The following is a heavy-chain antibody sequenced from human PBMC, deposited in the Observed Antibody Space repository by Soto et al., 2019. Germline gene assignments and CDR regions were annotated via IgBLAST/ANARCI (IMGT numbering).Heavy chain of an antibody. V-gene: IGHV1-18*01. CDR3: ARDNDYYDFWSGTTPNNWFDP. J-gene: IGHJ5*02. CDR1: GYTFTSYG. CDR2: ISAYNGNT. Sequence: ASVKVSCKASGYTFTSYGISWVRQAPGQGLEWMGWISAYNGNTNYTQKLQGRVTMTTDTSTSTAYMELRSLRSDDTAVYYCARDNDYYDFWSGTTPNNWFDPWGQGTLVTVSS. D-gene: IGHD3-3*01.